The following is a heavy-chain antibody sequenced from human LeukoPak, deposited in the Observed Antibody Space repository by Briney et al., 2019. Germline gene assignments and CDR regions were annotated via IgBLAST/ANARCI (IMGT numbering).Heavy chain of an antibody. V-gene: IGHV3-21*04. CDR1: GFTFSSYS. CDR2: ISSSSSYI. J-gene: IGHJ4*02. CDR3: ARDFRGSYTGADY. Sequence: GGSLRLSCAASGFTFSSYSMNWVRQAPGKGLEWVSSISSSSSYIYYADSVKGRFTISRDNAKNSLYLQMNSLRAEDTALYYCARDFRGSYTGADYWGQGTLVTVSS. D-gene: IGHD1-26*01.